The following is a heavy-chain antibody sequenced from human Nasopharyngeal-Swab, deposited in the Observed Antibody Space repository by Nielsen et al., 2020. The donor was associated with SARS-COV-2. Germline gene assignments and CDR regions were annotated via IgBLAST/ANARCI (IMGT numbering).Heavy chain of an antibody. Sequence: SVKVSCKASGGTFSSYAISWVRQAPGQGLEWMGGIIPIFGTANYAQKFQGRVTITADESTSTAYMELSSLRSEDTAAYYCASGSGYYLAKSDWGQGTLVTVSS. CDR2: IIPIFGTA. CDR1: GGTFSSYA. D-gene: IGHD3-22*01. V-gene: IGHV1-69*13. CDR3: ASGSGYYLAKSD. J-gene: IGHJ4*02.